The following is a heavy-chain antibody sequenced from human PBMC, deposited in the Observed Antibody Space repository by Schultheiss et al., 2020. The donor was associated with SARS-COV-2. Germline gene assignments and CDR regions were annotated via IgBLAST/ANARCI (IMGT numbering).Heavy chain of an antibody. Sequence: GESLKISCAASGFTFSNAWMSWVRQAPGKGLEWVGRIKSKTDGGTTDYAAPVKGRFTISRDDSKNTLYLQMNSLKTEDTAVYYCTTAPSVNYDSSGPVDYWGQGTLVTVSS. D-gene: IGHD3-22*01. V-gene: IGHV3-15*01. CDR1: GFTFSNAW. J-gene: IGHJ4*02. CDR3: TTAPSVNYDSSGPVDY. CDR2: IKSKTDGGTT.